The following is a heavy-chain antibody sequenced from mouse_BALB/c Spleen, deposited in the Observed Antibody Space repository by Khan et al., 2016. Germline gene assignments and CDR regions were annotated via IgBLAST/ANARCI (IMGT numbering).Heavy chain of an antibody. CDR3: TRWLVRAVDY. V-gene: IGHV1-15*01. Sequence: QVQLQQSGAELVWPGASVKLSCKAVGYTFTDYEMHWVKQTPVHGLEWIGAIHPGSGGTAYNQKFRCKATLTVDKSSCTAYMELRSLPSEEPAVWYCTRWLVRAVDYWGQGTSVNVSS. CDR2: IHPGSGGT. CDR1: GYTFTDYE. D-gene: IGHD2-3*01. J-gene: IGHJ4*01.